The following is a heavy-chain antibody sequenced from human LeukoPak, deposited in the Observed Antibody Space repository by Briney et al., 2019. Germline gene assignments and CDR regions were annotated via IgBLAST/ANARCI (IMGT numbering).Heavy chain of an antibody. CDR3: ARDLGGYSYGPPGDY. D-gene: IGHD5-18*01. J-gene: IGHJ4*02. Sequence: GGSLRLSCAASGFTFSNYVMSWVRQAPGKGLEWVAVISYDGSNKYYADSVKGRFTISRDNSKNTLYLQMNSLRAEDTAVYYCARDLGGYSYGPPGDYWGQGTLVTVSS. CDR2: ISYDGSNK. CDR1: GFTFSNYV. V-gene: IGHV3-30-3*01.